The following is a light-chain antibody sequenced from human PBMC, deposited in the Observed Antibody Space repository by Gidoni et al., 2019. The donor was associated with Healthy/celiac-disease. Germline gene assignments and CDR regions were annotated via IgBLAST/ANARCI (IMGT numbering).Light chain of an antibody. J-gene: IGKJ5*01. Sequence: EIVLTHSPGTLSLSPGERPTLSCRAGQSVSSSYLAWYQQKPGQAPRLLIYGASSRATGIPDRFSGSGSGTDFTLTISRLEPEDFAVYYCQQYGSSLFTFGQGTRLEIK. V-gene: IGKV3-20*01. CDR3: QQYGSSLFT. CDR2: GAS. CDR1: QSVSSSY.